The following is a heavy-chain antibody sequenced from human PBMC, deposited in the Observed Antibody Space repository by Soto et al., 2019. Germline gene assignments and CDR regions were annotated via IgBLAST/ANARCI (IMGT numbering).Heavy chain of an antibody. D-gene: IGHD2-2*01. CDR2: ISSHGHST. V-gene: IGHV3-64*04. CDR1: EFTFSNYA. Sequence: GWSLRLSCSAFEFTFSNYAMHWVRQAPGRGLEYVSAISSHGHSTYYVDSVKGRFTISRDNARNSLFLQMSSLRAEHTAVYYCASDPTLHCSGTHCYVCWGQGTLVTVSS. J-gene: IGHJ4*01. CDR3: ASDPTLHCSGTHCYVC.